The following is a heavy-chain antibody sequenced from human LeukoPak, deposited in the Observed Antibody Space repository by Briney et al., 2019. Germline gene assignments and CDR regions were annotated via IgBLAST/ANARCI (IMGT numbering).Heavy chain of an antibody. CDR2: ISYDGSNK. CDR3: AREYGSGREFDY. CDR1: GFKFNTYA. D-gene: IGHD3-10*01. Sequence: PGGSLRLSCTASGFKFNTYAMHWVRQAPGKGLEWVAVISYDGSNKYYADSVKGRFTISRDNSKNTLYLQMNSLRAEDTAVYYCAREYGSGREFDYWGQGTLVTVSS. J-gene: IGHJ4*02. V-gene: IGHV3-30-3*01.